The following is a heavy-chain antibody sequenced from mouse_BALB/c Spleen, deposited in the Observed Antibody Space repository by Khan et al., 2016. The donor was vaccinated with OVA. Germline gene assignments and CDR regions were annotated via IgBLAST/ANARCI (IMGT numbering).Heavy chain of an antibody. D-gene: IGHD1-1*01. V-gene: IGHV3-8*02. CDR1: GDSITSGF. CDR2: VTYSGNT. Sequence: EVQLQESGPSLVKPSQTLSLTCSVTGDSITSGFWNWIRKFPGNKFEYMGYVTYSGNTYYNPSLKSRISITRDTSKSQYYLKLNSVTTEDTATYFCARSYGSWAMDYWGQGTSVTVSS. J-gene: IGHJ4*01. CDR3: ARSYGSWAMDY.